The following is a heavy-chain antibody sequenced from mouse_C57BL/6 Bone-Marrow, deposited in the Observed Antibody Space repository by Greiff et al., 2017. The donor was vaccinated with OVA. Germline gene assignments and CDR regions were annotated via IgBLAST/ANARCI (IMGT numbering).Heavy chain of an antibody. V-gene: IGHV3-6*01. CDR2: ISYDGSN. J-gene: IGHJ4*01. CDR1: GYSITSGYY. D-gene: IGHD1-1*01. CDR3: AREDPYYYGSSHYAMDY. Sequence: EVKLVESGPGLVKPSQSLSLTCSVTGYSITSGYYWNWIRQFPGNKLEWMGYISYDGSNNYNPSLKNRISITRDTSKNQFFLKLNSVTTEDTATYYCAREDPYYYGSSHYAMDYWGQGTSVTVSS.